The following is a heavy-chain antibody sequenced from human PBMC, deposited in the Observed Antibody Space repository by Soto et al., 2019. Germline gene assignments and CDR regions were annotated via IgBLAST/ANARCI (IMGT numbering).Heavy chain of an antibody. CDR2: IGWDSGTI. CDR1: GFTFDDYA. CDR3: AKDNHGSAIYGMDV. Sequence: EVQLVESGGGLVQPGRSLRLSCAASGFTFDDYAMHWVRQAPGKGLGWVSGIGWDSGTIGYADSVKGRFTISRDNDKDPLYLQMNSLRAKDTASYYCAKDNHGSAIYGMDVWGHGTRVTVSS. V-gene: IGHV3-9*01. J-gene: IGHJ6*02. D-gene: IGHD3-10*01.